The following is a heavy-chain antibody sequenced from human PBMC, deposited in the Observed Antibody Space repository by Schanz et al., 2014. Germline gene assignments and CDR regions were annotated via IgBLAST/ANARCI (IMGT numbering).Heavy chain of an antibody. CDR1: GYTFAMYD. V-gene: IGHV7-4-1*01. D-gene: IGHD5-12*01. J-gene: IGHJ4*02. CDR2: INTNTANT. CDR3: ARGYSGYSHFDY. Sequence: QVQLVQSGSELKKPGASVKVSCKASGYTFAMYDMNWVRQAPGQGLEWMGWINTNTANTSYAQGFTGRFVYTLDASVTTAYLEIRSPTAEATAVYYCARGYSGYSHFDYWGQGALVTVSS.